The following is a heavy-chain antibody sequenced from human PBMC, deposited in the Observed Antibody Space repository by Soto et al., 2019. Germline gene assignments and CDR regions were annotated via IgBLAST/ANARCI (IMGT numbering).Heavy chain of an antibody. CDR2: IYWDDDT. J-gene: IGHJ3*01. CDR3: AHAFGGTSWPNDAFDV. V-gene: IGHV2-5*02. CDR1: GFSFSADGVG. Sequence: HITLKESGPTLVKPTQTLTLTCIFSGFSFSADGVGVGWIRQPPGKTLEWLALIYWDDDTRYRPSLKSRLTITKDSSKNQVVLTTTYMDPLDSATYYCAHAFGGTSWPNDAFDVWGQGTVVTVAS. D-gene: IGHD3-16*01.